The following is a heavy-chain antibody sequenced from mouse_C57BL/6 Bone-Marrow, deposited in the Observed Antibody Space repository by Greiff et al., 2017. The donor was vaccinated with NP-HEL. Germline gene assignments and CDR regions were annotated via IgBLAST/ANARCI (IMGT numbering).Heavy chain of an antibody. J-gene: IGHJ3*01. D-gene: IGHD2-5*01. V-gene: IGHV1-82*01. CDR3: ARHSKFAY. Sequence: VQLQQSGPELVKPGASVKISCKASGYAFSSSWMNWVKQRPGKGLEWIGRIYPGDGDTNYNGKFKGKATLTADKSSSTAYMQLSSLTSEDSAVYFCARHSKFAYWGQGTLVTVSA. CDR2: IYPGDGDT. CDR1: GYAFSSSW.